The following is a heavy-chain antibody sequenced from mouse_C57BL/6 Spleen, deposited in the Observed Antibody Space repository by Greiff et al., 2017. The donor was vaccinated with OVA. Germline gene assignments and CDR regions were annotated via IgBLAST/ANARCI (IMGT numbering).Heavy chain of an antibody. V-gene: IGHV10-1*01. D-gene: IGHD1-1*01. CDR1: GFSFNTYA. CDR3: VRHENYYGSYWYFDV. J-gene: IGHJ1*03. Sequence: EVQGVESGGGLVQPKGSLKLSCAASGFSFNTYAMNWVRQAPGKGLEWVARIRSKSNNYATYYADSVKDRFTISRDDSESMLYLQMNNLKTEDTAMYYCVRHENYYGSYWYFDVWGTGTTVTVSS. CDR2: IRSKSNNYAT.